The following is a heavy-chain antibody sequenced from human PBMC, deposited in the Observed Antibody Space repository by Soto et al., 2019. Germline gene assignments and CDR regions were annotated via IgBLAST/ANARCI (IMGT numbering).Heavy chain of an antibody. V-gene: IGHV3-33*01. Sequence: GGSLRLSCAASGFTFSSYGMHWVRQAPGKGLEWVAVIWYDGSNKYYADSVKGRFTISRDNAKNTLYLQMNSLRAEDTAVYYCARDSAYYYGSGSPIDYWGQGTLVTVSS. D-gene: IGHD3-10*01. J-gene: IGHJ4*02. CDR1: GFTFSSYG. CDR2: IWYDGSNK. CDR3: ARDSAYYYGSGSPIDY.